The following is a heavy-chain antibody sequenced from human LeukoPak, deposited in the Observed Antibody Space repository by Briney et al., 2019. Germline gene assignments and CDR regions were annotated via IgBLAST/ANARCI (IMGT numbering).Heavy chain of an antibody. Sequence: GGSLRLSCAASGFTFSDYVMNWVRQAPGKGLEWVSYISTHGNYIYYADSLKGRFTISRDNAENSLFLQMNSLRAEDTAVYYRARVKVDGYNPYYFDYWGQGTLVTVSS. J-gene: IGHJ4*02. CDR1: GFTFSDYV. D-gene: IGHD5-24*01. V-gene: IGHV3-21*01. CDR2: ISTHGNYI. CDR3: ARVKVDGYNPYYFDY.